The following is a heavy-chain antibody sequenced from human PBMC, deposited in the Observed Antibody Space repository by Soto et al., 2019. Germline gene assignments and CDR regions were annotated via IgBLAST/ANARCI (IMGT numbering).Heavy chain of an antibody. CDR3: ARVPARDGYNFDY. V-gene: IGHV3-11*01. D-gene: IGHD5-12*01. Sequence: QVQLVESGGGLVKPGGSLRLSCAASGFTFSNYYMSWIRQAPGKGLVWVSYISSSASNIHYADSVKGRFTISRDNAKNSLYLQMNSLRVEDTAVYYCARVPARDGYNFDYRGQGTLVTVSS. CDR1: GFTFSNYY. J-gene: IGHJ4*02. CDR2: ISSSASNI.